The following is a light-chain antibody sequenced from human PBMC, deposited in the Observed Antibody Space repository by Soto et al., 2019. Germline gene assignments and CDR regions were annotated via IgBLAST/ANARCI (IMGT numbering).Light chain of an antibody. CDR3: QQHNHWPS. CDR1: QSFASN. J-gene: IGKJ2*01. CDR2: SAP. Sequence: EIVMPQSPATLPVSPGESATLSCRASQSFASNLGWYQQKPGQAPRLLIHSAPASATGIPPRFSGSGSGTEFSLTISSLQSEEFAVYDCQQHNHWPSFCQGTNLEIK. V-gene: IGKV3-15*01.